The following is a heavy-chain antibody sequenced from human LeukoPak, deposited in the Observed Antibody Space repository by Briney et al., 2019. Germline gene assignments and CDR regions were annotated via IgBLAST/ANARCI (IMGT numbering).Heavy chain of an antibody. D-gene: IGHD1-1*01. J-gene: IGHJ4*02. V-gene: IGHV3-74*01. Sequence: GGSLRLSCAVPGFTVSTYWMDWVRQAPAQGLGWVPRMKRDGTSTSYPDSVKGRCTISRENAKNLLYLQMNSRSAEETAVYYCARLSPGSIFDHWGQGSLLPVSS. CDR3: ARLSPGSIFDH. CDR2: MKRDGTST. CDR1: GFTVSTYW.